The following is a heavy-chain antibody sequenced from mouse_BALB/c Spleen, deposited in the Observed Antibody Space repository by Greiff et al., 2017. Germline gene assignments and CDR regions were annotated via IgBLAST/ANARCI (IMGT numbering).Heavy chain of an antibody. V-gene: IGHV14-4*02. CDR2: IDPENGDT. J-gene: IGHJ3*01. D-gene: IGHD2-1*01. CDR3: NPLCGNYVDSWFAY. Sequence: VQLQQSGAELVRSGASVKLSCTASGFNIKDYYMHWVKQRPEQGLEWIGWIDPENGDTEYAPKFQGKANMTADTSSNTAYLQLSSLTSEDTAFYYGNPLCGNYVDSWFAYWGQGTLVTVSA. CDR1: GFNIKDYY.